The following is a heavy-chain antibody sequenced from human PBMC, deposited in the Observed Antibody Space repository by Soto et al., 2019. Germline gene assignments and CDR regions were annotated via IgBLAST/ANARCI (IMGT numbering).Heavy chain of an antibody. D-gene: IGHD6-19*01. CDR2: HNHDGSKT. CDR3: VREPQGFSGTWHDY. V-gene: IGHV3-74*01. CDR1: QFAFRGSW. J-gene: IGHJ4*03. Sequence: RHPCADPQFAFRGSWRPWVRQVPGKGPAWVSRHNHDGSKTEYADSVKGRFTLSRDNTNNTLYLQMNSLRVEDTAMYFCVREPQGFSGTWHDYWGQALRVT.